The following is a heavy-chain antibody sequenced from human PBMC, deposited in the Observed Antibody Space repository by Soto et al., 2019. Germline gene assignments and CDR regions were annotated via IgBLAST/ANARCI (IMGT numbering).Heavy chain of an antibody. CDR2: IYYSGST. Sequence: PSETLSLTCTVSGVTISSSNWWIWVRQPPGKGLEWIGYIYYSGSTYYNPSLKSRVTISVDTSKNQFSLKLSSVTAADTAVYYCAIYGGNSVYFDYWGQGTLVTVSS. CDR3: AIYGGNSVYFDY. V-gene: IGHV4-30-4*01. D-gene: IGHD4-17*01. J-gene: IGHJ4*02. CDR1: GVTISSSNW.